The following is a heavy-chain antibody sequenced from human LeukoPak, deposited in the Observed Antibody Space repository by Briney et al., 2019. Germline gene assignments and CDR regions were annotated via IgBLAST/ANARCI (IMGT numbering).Heavy chain of an antibody. CDR1: GFTFSSYA. D-gene: IGHD3-3*02. CDR3: LVRSRQRKRSFFLDAFDI. CDR2: ISGSGGST. V-gene: IGHV3-23*01. J-gene: IGHJ3*02. Sequence: PAGGSLRLSCAASGFTFSSYAMSWVRQAPGKGLEWVSAISGSGGSTYYADSVKGRFTISRDNSKNTLYLQMNSLRAEDTAVYYCLVRSRQRKRSFFLDAFDIWGQGTMVTVSS.